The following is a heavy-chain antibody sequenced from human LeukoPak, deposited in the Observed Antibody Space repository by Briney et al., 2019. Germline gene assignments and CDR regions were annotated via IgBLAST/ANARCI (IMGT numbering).Heavy chain of an antibody. Sequence: PSETLSLTCGVSGYSICKGYYWGWIRHPPGNGLEWIGNIYDTGITYYNPSLRSRVTISVDTSKNQFFLKLTSVTPADTPVYYCARGLEGYSAGWSRFFEYWGQGTLATVSS. J-gene: IGHJ4*02. CDR1: GYSICKGYY. D-gene: IGHD6-19*01. CDR2: IYDTGIT. V-gene: IGHV4-38-2*01. CDR3: ARGLEGYSAGWSRFFEY.